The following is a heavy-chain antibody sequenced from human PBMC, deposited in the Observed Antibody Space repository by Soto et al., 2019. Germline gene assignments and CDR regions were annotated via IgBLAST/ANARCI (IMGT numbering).Heavy chain of an antibody. V-gene: IGHV3-64*01. J-gene: IGHJ4*02. D-gene: IGHD1-26*01. CDR1: GFTFSSYA. Sequence: EVQLVESGGGLVQPGGSLRLSCAASGFTFSSYAMHWVRQAPGKGLEYVSAISSNGGSTYYANSVKGRFTISRDNSKNTLYLQMGSLRAEDMAVYYGAREEVGANDYWGQGTLVTVSS. CDR2: ISSNGGST. CDR3: AREEVGANDY.